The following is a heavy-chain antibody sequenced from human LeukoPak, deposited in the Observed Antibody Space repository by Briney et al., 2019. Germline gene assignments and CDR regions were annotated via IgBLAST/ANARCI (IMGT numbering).Heavy chain of an antibody. CDR3: ARITAVAYDY. CDR2: IYHSGTT. V-gene: IGHV4-38-2*01. Sequence: PSETLSLTCAVSGYSISSGYYWGWIRQPPGKGLEWIGSIYHSGTTYYNPSLKSRVTISVDTSKNQFSLKLSSVTAAATAVYYCARITAVAYDYWGRGTLVTVSS. J-gene: IGHJ4*02. CDR1: GYSISSGYY. D-gene: IGHD6-19*01.